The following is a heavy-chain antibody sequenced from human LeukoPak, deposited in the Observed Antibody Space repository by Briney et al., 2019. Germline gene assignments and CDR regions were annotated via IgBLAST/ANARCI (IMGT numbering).Heavy chain of an antibody. D-gene: IGHD4-17*01. CDR3: AGYYGHFDY. Sequence: TLSLTCTVSGGSLSSGGYYCSWLRQHPGKGMEWIRYNYYSGSNYYKPSLRSRVTISVDTSKNQFSLKLSSVTAADTAVYYSAGYYGHFDYWGQGTLVTVSS. CDR1: GGSLSSGGYY. J-gene: IGHJ4*02. V-gene: IGHV4-31*03. CDR2: NYYSGSN.